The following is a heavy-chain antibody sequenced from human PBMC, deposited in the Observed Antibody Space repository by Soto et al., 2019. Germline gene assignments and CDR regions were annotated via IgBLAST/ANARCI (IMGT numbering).Heavy chain of an antibody. CDR3: ARNRLGSYDLKYFDY. CDR1: GFTFSDHY. V-gene: IGHV3-72*01. D-gene: IGHD5-12*01. Sequence: EVQLVESGGGLVQPGGSLRLSCAASGFTFSDHYVDWVRQAPGKGLEWVARIRNKADSYSTEYAATAKGRFTISRDDSKNLGYLQMSSLKTEYTAVYYCARNRLGSYDLKYFDYWGQGTLVTVSS. J-gene: IGHJ4*02. CDR2: IRNKADSYST.